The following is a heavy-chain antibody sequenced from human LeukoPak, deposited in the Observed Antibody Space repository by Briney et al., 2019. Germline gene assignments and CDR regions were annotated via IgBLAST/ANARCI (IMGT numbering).Heavy chain of an antibody. Sequence: GGSLRLSCAASGFTFSSYWMSWVRQAPGKGLEGVANINQDGSEKYYVDSVKGRFTISRDNAKNSLYLQMNSLRAEDTAVYYCARDSYYGSGSYYHWGQGTLVTVSS. CDR1: GFTFSSYW. D-gene: IGHD3-10*01. J-gene: IGHJ5*02. V-gene: IGHV3-7*01. CDR3: ARDSYYGSGSYYH. CDR2: INQDGSEK.